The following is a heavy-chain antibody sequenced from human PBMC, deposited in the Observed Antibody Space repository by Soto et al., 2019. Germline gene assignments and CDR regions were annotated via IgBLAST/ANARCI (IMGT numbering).Heavy chain of an antibody. CDR1: GGTFSSYA. D-gene: IGHD5-12*01. J-gene: IGHJ6*02. CDR2: IIPIFGTA. CDR3: ARVPGYSGYDAPSPNYYYYGMDV. Sequence: SVKVSCKASGGTFSSYAISWVRQAPGQGLEWMGGIIPIFGTANYAQKFQGRVTITADESTSTAYMELSSLRSEDTAVYYCARVPGYSGYDAPSPNYYYYGMDVWGQGTTVTVSS. V-gene: IGHV1-69*13.